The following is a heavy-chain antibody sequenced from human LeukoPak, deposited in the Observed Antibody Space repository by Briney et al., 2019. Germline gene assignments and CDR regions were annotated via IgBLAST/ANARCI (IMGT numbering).Heavy chain of an antibody. J-gene: IGHJ3*02. CDR2: IYHSGST. Sequence: SETLSLTCSVSGGSIKSDSRSWIRQPPGKGLEWVWYIYHSGSTNYNPSLKSRVTISIDKSKKQFSLKLISVTAADTAIYDCARVGGKTTINNAAFDIWGQGTMVTVSS. CDR1: GGSIKSDS. V-gene: IGHV4-59*01. D-gene: IGHD4-11*01. CDR3: ARVGGKTTINNAAFDI.